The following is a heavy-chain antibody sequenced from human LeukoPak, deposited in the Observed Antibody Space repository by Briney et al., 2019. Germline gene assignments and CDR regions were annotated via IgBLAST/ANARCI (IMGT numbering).Heavy chain of an antibody. Sequence: PSETLSLTCSVSSGSMNSYYWSWIRQSPWKGLEWIGYIYYSGSTNYNPSLKSRVTISVDTSKNQFSLKLSSVTAADTAVYYCARHVWLQPFDYWGQGTLVTVSS. CDR2: IYYSGST. V-gene: IGHV4-59*08. CDR1: SGSMNSYY. J-gene: IGHJ4*02. D-gene: IGHD3-9*01. CDR3: ARHVWLQPFDY.